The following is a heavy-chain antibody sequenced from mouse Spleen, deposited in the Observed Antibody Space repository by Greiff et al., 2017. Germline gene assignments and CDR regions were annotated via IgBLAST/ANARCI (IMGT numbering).Heavy chain of an antibody. J-gene: IGHJ3*01. CDR1: GYTFTSYW. V-gene: IGHV1-64*01. CDR2: IHPNSGST. CDR3: ARSRDDDGYTWFAY. Sequence: VQLQQPGAELVKPGASVKLSCKASGYTFTSYWMHWVKQRPGQGLEWIGMIHPNSGSTNYNEKFKSKATLTVDKSSSTAYMQLSSLTSEDSAVYYCARSRDDDGYTWFAYWGQGTLVTVSA. D-gene: IGHD2-3*01.